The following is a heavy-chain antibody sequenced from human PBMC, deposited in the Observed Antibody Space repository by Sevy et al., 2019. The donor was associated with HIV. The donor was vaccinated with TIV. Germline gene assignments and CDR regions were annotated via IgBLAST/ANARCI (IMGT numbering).Heavy chain of an antibody. J-gene: IGHJ6*02. V-gene: IGHV3-23*01. CDR2: ISGRGGST. Sequence: QLGGSLRLSCADSGLTLSSYAMNWVRQAPGKGLEWVSAISGRGGSTYYADSVEGRFTISRDNSKNTLYLQMNSLRVEDTAVYYCAKAPPGHCSSGSCPRAYYYYGMDVWGQGTTVTVSS. D-gene: IGHD2-15*01. CDR1: GLTLSSYA. CDR3: AKAPPGHCSSGSCPRAYYYYGMDV.